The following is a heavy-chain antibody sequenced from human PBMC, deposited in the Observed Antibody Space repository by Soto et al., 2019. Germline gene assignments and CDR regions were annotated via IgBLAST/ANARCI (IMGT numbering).Heavy chain of an antibody. CDR3: ARTAYYYDSSGYYFDC. J-gene: IGHJ4*02. CDR2: IWYDGRNT. V-gene: IGHV3-33*01. CDR1: GFTFISYG. D-gene: IGHD3-22*01. Sequence: PWGSLRLSCAASGFTFISYGIHFFRHSPFKGLEWVAVIWYDGRNTYYADSVKGRFTISRDNSKNTLYLQMNSLRAEDTAVYYCARTAYYYDSSGYYFDCWGQGTLVTVSS.